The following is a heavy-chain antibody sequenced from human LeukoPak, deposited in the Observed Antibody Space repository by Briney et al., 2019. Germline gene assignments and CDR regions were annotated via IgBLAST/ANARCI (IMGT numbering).Heavy chain of an antibody. CDR1: GGSMSSYY. CDR3: ARHVWSSSDAFDI. Sequence: SETLSLTCTVSGGSMSSYYWSWIRQPPGKGLEWIGYIYYSGSTNYNPSLKSRVTISVDTSKKQFSLKLSSVTAADTAVYYCARHVWSSSDAFDIWGQGTMVSVSS. CDR2: IYYSGST. V-gene: IGHV4-59*08. J-gene: IGHJ3*02. D-gene: IGHD6-6*01.